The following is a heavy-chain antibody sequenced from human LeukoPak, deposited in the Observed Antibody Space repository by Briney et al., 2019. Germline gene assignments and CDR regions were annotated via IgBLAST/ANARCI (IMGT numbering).Heavy chain of an antibody. V-gene: IGHV4-4*07. CDR3: GCQEGCSSTSCYPSSSGYYYYMDV. CDR2: VDVSGST. CDR1: GGSFSSYY. J-gene: IGHJ6*03. Sequence: PSETLSLTCTVSGGSFSSYYWNWIRQPAGKGLEWIGRVDVSGSTNYNPSLKNRVTISLDKSKNQFSLKLSSVTAADTAVYYCGCQEGCSSTSCYPSSSGYYYYMDVWGKGTTVTVSS. D-gene: IGHD2-2*01.